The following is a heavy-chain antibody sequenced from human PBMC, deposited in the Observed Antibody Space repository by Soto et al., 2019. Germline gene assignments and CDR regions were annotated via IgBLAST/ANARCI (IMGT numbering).Heavy chain of an antibody. CDR1: GYIFSTYA. D-gene: IGHD4-4*01. J-gene: IGHJ4*02. Sequence: QVQLVQSGAEVKKPGASVKVSCKASGYIFSTYAFSWVRQAPGQGLEWMGWIGTYNGNTYYAQQFQGRVTMTTDTSTNTAYMELRSLRSDDTAVYYCARGVTTPFDYWGQGTLVTVSS. V-gene: IGHV1-18*01. CDR2: IGTYNGNT. CDR3: ARGVTTPFDY.